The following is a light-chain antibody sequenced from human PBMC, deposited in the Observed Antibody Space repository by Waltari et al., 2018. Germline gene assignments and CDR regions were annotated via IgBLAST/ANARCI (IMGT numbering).Light chain of an antibody. V-gene: IGKV3-11*01. CDR1: QTVSTY. CDR2: EAS. CDR3: LQRSLWPWT. Sequence: IVLTQSPATLSLSPGERATLSCRASQTVSTYLAWFQQKPGQAPRLLIYEASSRAPGIPGRFSGSGSGTDFSLTISSLEPEDFAVYYCLQRSLWPWTFGQGTKVAVK. J-gene: IGKJ1*01.